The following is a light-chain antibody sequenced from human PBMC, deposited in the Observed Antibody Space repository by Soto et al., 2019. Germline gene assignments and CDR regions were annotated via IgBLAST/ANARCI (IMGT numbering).Light chain of an antibody. Sequence: QSVLTQPPSVSGAPGQRVTISCTGSSSNIGAGYDVHWYQQLPGTSPKLLIYGNINRPSGVPDRFYGSKSGTSASLAITGLQAEDEADYYCQSYDSSLSGSKFGGGTKLTVL. CDR2: GNI. CDR3: QSYDSSLSGSK. J-gene: IGLJ2*01. CDR1: SSNIGAGYD. V-gene: IGLV1-40*01.